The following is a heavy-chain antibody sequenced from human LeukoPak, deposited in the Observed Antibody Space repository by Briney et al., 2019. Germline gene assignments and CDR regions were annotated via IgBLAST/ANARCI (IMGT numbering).Heavy chain of an antibody. D-gene: IGHD2-15*01. Sequence: SETLSLTCTVSGGSISSYYWSWIRQPAGKGLEWIGRIYTSGSTNYNPSLKSRVTISVDTSKNQFSLKLSSVTAADTAVYYCARGRRGYCSGGSCRNVDYWGQGTLVTVSS. CDR3: ARGRRGYCSGGSCRNVDY. J-gene: IGHJ4*02. CDR1: GGSISSYY. V-gene: IGHV4-4*07. CDR2: IYTSGST.